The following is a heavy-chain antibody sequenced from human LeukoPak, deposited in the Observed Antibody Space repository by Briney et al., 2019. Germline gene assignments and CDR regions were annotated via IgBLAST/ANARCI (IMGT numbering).Heavy chain of an antibody. V-gene: IGHV4-39*07. Sequence: PSETLSLTCTVSGGSISTPGYYWGWIRQPPGKGLEWIGSLYHSGSTYYKPSLKSRATISVDTSKNQFSLKLSSVTAADTAVYYCARRLAMGYYYYGMDVWGQGTTVTVSS. D-gene: IGHD2/OR15-2a*01. CDR1: GGSISTPGYY. CDR3: ARRLAMGYYYYGMDV. CDR2: LYHSGST. J-gene: IGHJ6*02.